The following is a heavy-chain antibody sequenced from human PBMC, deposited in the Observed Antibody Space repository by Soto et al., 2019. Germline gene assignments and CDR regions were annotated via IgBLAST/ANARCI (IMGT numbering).Heavy chain of an antibody. J-gene: IGHJ4*02. D-gene: IGHD6-6*01. CDR1: GYTFNPYY. Sequence: ASVKVSCKASGYTFNPYYIHWVRQAPGQGLDWMGIINPTGGSTNYAQKFQGRVTVTRDTSTSTVYMELSSLRSEDTAVYYCARDLSSTRYFDYWGQGTQVTVSS. CDR3: ARDLSSTRYFDY. V-gene: IGHV1-46*02. CDR2: INPTGGST.